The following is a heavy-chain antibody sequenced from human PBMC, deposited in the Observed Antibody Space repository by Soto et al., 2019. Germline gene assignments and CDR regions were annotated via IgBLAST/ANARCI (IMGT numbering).Heavy chain of an antibody. Sequence: QVQLQQWGAGLLKPSETLSLTCAVYGGSFSGYYWSWIRQPPGKGLEWIGEINHSGSTNYNPSLKSRVTISVDTSKNQCSLKLSSVTAADTAVYYCAREKVGATIGYYWGQGTLVTVSS. V-gene: IGHV4-34*01. CDR2: INHSGST. CDR3: AREKVGATIGYY. D-gene: IGHD1-26*01. J-gene: IGHJ4*02. CDR1: GGSFSGYY.